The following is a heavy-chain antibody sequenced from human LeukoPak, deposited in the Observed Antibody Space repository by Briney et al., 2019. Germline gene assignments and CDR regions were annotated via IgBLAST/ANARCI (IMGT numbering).Heavy chain of an antibody. CDR2: TYYRSKWYN. CDR1: GDSVSSNSAA. J-gene: IGHJ4*02. D-gene: IGHD1-1*01. CDR3: AKNPGNWNDEPSFDY. Sequence: SQTLSLTCAISGDSVSSNSAAWNWIRHSPSRGLEWLGRTYYRSKWYNDYAVSVKSRITINPDTSKNQFSLQLNSVTPEDTAVYYCAKNPGNWNDEPSFDYWGQGTLVTVSS. V-gene: IGHV6-1*01.